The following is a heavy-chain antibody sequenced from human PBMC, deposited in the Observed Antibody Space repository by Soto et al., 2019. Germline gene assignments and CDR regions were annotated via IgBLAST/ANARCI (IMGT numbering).Heavy chain of an antibody. CDR1: GYTFTGYY. D-gene: IGHD3-3*01. CDR3: ARGYDFWSGYPYYFDY. J-gene: IGHJ4*02. V-gene: IGHV1-2*02. CDR2: INPNSGGT. Sequence: ASVKVSCKASGYTFTGYYMHWVRQAPGQGLEWMGWINPNSGGTNYAQKFQGRVTMTRDTSISTAYMELSRLRSDDTAVYYCARGYDFWSGYPYYFDYCGQGPLVTVSS.